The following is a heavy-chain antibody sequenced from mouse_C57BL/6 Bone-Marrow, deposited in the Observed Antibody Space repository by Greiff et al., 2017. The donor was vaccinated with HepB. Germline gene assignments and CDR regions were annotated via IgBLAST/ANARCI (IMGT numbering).Heavy chain of an antibody. D-gene: IGHD5-1*01. V-gene: IGHV14-4*01. Sequence: DVKLQESGAELVRPGASVKLSCTASGFNIKDDYMHWVKQRPEQGLEWIGWIDPENGDTEYASKFQGKATITADTSSNTAYLQLSSLTSEDTAVYYCTTGSTPYWGQGTTLTVSS. CDR1: GFNIKDDY. CDR3: TTGSTPY. CDR2: IDPENGDT. J-gene: IGHJ2*01.